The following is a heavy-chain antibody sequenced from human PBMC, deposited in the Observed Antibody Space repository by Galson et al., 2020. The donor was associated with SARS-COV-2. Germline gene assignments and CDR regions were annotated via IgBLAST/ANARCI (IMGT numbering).Heavy chain of an antibody. CDR2: ISSSSYI. Sequence: GESLKISCAASGFTFSSYSMNWVRQAPGKGLEWVSSISSSSYIYYADSVKGRFTISRDNAKNSLYLQMNSLRAEDTAVYYCARGHYGGNSEVADYWGQGTLVTVSS. J-gene: IGHJ4*02. CDR3: ARGHYGGNSEVADY. D-gene: IGHD4-17*01. V-gene: IGHV3-21*01. CDR1: GFTFSSYS.